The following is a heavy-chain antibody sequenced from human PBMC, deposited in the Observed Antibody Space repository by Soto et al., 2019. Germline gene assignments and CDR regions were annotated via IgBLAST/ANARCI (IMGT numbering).Heavy chain of an antibody. J-gene: IGHJ6*01. CDR2: IYYDGSNR. CDR1: GFSFRTYG. V-gene: IGHV3-33*01. D-gene: IGHD3-10*02. CDR3: ARDQRAYSIYYVGMDV. Sequence: QVQLVESGGGVVQPGRSLRLSCAASGFSFRTYGMHWVRQAPGKGLEWVAVIYYDGSNRYYADSVKGRFTISRDNSRNTVYLQVNSLRAEDTAVYYCARDQRAYSIYYVGMDVW.